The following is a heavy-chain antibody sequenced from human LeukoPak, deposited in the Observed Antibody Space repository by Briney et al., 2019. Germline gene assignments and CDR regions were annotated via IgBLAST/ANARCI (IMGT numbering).Heavy chain of an antibody. CDR3: ARDLAAFYCSGGSCYSGHAS. Sequence: ASVKVSCKASGYTFTSYGISWVRQAPGQGLEWMGWISAYNGNTNYAQKLQGRVTMTTDTSTSTAYMELRSLRSDDTAVYYCARDLAAFYCSGGSCYSGHASWGQGTLVTVSS. D-gene: IGHD2-15*01. CDR2: ISAYNGNT. J-gene: IGHJ4*02. CDR1: GYTFTSYG. V-gene: IGHV1-18*01.